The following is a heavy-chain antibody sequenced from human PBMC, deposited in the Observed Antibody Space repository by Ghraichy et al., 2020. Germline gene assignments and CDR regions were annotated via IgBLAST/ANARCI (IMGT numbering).Heavy chain of an antibody. V-gene: IGHV4-59*01. Sequence: SETLSLTCSVSGGSISSYYWNWVQQPPGKGLEWIGYVHYSGSAKYNPSLTSRVTMSVDTSKSQFSLTLSSVTAADTAVYYCARWDSSGNYYGNWGQGALVTVSS. CDR1: GGSISSYY. D-gene: IGHD3-22*01. CDR3: ARWDSSGNYYGN. J-gene: IGHJ4*02. CDR2: VHYSGSA.